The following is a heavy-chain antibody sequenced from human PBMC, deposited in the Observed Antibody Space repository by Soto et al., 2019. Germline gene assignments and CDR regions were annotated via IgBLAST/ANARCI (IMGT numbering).Heavy chain of an antibody. Sequence: VQLVESGGGLVQPGGSLRLSCAASGFTFSSYGMNWVRQAPGKGLEWVSYISSSSSTIYYADSVKGRFTISRDNAKNSLYLQMNSLRDEDTAVYYCARYGSGSYTTPFDYWGQGTLVTVSS. CDR3: ARYGSGSYTTPFDY. J-gene: IGHJ4*02. D-gene: IGHD3-10*01. V-gene: IGHV3-48*02. CDR2: ISSSSSTI. CDR1: GFTFSSYG.